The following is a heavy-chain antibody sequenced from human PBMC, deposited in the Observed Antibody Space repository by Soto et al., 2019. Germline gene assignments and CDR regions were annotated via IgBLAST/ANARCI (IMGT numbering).Heavy chain of an antibody. CDR2: ISGYNGNT. V-gene: IGHV1-18*01. D-gene: IGHD1-26*01. CDR1: GSTFHNYG. J-gene: IGHJ4*02. Sequence: VLLMQSGPEVTKPGASVKVSGKASGSTFHNYGISWVRQVPGQGLEWMGWISGYNGNTNYAPKIQGRVTVTRDTSTATAYMELRSLRSDDTAIYYCARGSESFDLWGKGTLVTVSS. CDR3: ARGSESFDL.